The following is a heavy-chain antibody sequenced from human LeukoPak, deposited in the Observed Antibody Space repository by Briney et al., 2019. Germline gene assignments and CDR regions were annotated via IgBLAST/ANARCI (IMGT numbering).Heavy chain of an antibody. D-gene: IGHD3-22*01. CDR2: IYHSGST. J-gene: IGHJ4*02. CDR1: GGSISSGGYS. CDR3: ARTPSDDSSGYYELYFDY. Sequence: PSQTLSLTCAVSGGSISSGGYSWSWIRRPPGKGLEWIGYIYHSGSTYYNPSLKSRVTISVDRSKNQFSLKLSSVTAADTAVYYCARTPSDDSSGYYELYFDYWGQGTLVTVSS. V-gene: IGHV4-30-2*01.